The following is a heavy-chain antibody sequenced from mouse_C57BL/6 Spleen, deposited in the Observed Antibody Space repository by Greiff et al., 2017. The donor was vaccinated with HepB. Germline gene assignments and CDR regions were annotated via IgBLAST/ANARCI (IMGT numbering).Heavy chain of an antibody. CDR2: ISYDGSN. CDR3: AREPIYDGYAMDY. V-gene: IGHV3-6*01. D-gene: IGHD2-3*01. J-gene: IGHJ4*01. CDR1: GYSITSGYY. Sequence: EVQLVESGPGLVKPSQSLSLTCSVTGYSITSGYYWNWIRQFPGNKLEWMGYISYDGSNNYNPSLKNRISITRDTSKNQFFLKLNSVTTEDTATYYCAREPIYDGYAMDYWCQRTSVTVSS.